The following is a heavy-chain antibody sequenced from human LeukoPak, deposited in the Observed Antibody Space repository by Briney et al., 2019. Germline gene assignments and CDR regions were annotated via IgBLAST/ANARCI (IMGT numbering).Heavy chain of an antibody. CDR3: ARLGYWSGGSCPGY. V-gene: IGHV4-38-2*01. D-gene: IGHD2-15*01. Sequence: PSETLSLTCAVSGYSISSGSYWGWIRPPPGKGVEGIGSIYLSGSTYYNPSLTSRVTISVDTSKNQFSLKLSCVTAAQTALYYFARLGYWSGGSCPGYWGQGTLVTAPS. CDR1: GYSISSGSY. J-gene: IGHJ4*02. CDR2: IYLSGST.